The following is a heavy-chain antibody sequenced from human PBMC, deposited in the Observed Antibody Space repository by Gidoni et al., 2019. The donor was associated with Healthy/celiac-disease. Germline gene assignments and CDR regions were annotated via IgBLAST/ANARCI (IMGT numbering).Heavy chain of an antibody. D-gene: IGHD2-15*01. J-gene: IGHJ4*02. CDR3: ARLGYCSGGSCYRLDY. CDR1: GFSLSHARMG. CDR2: ILSNDEK. Sequence: VTLKESGPVLVKPTETLTLPCPVPGFSLSHARMGVSWIRQPPGKALEWLAHILSNDEKAYSTSLKRRLTIAKDTSKSQVVLTMTNMDPVDTATYYCARLGYCSGGSCYRLDYWGQGTLVTVSS. V-gene: IGHV2-26*01.